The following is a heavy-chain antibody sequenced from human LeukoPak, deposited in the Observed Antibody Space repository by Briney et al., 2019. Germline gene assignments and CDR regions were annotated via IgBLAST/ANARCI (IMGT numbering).Heavy chain of an antibody. CDR1: GFTFSSYT. CDR2: ISSSSSYI. D-gene: IGHD3-9*01. V-gene: IGHV3-21*06. J-gene: IGHJ3*02. Sequence: PGGSLRLSCAASGFTFSSYTMNWVRQAPGKGLEWVSSISSSSSYIYYADSVKGRFTISRDNAKNSLYLQMNSLRAEVTAVYYCARDTYDILTGYYKWAFDIWGQGTMVTVSS. CDR3: ARDTYDILTGYYKWAFDI.